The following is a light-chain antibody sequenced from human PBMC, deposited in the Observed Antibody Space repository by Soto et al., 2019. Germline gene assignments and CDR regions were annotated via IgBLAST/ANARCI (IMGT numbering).Light chain of an antibody. Sequence: DIQMTQSPSSLSASVGDRVTITCRASQGISNYLAWYQQIPGKVPKLLISAASTLQPGVPSRFSGSGSGTDFTLTISSLQTEDVATYYCQKYTNVPTFGGGTKVEIK. V-gene: IGKV1-27*01. J-gene: IGKJ4*01. CDR1: QGISNY. CDR3: QKYTNVPT. CDR2: AAS.